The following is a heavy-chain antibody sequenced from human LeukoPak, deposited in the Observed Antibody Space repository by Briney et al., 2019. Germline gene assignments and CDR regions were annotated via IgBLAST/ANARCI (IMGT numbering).Heavy chain of an antibody. CDR1: GESFSGYY. Sequence: SETLSLTCAVYGESFSGYYWSWIRQPPGKGLEWIGEINHSGSTNYNPSLKSRVTISVDTSKSQFSLKLTSVTAADTAVYYCARLDAHSRLSNYYYYMDVWGRGTTVIVSS. D-gene: IGHD2-21*01. J-gene: IGHJ6*03. CDR2: INHSGST. V-gene: IGHV4-34*01. CDR3: ARLDAHSRLSNYYYYMDV.